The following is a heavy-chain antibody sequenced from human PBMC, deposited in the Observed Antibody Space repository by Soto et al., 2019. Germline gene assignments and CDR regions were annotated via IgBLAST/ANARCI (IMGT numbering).Heavy chain of an antibody. D-gene: IGHD1-26*01. CDR3: ARGTGGATSSGKDQFDY. Sequence: EVQLVESGGGLVQPGGSLRLSCAGSGFIFGNFWMTWVRQAPGKGLEWVANIKQDGSEKYYVDSVKGRFTISRDNVKNALYLQMNSLRSEDTAVYYCARGTGGATSSGKDQFDYGGKGTLVPVSS. J-gene: IGHJ4*02. CDR2: IKQDGSEK. V-gene: IGHV3-7*01. CDR1: GFIFGNFW.